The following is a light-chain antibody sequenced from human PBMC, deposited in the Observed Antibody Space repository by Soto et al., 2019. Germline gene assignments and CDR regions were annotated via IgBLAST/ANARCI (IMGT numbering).Light chain of an antibody. CDR3: SSYTTSNTRQIV. V-gene: IGLV2-14*03. CDR1: SSDVVGYNY. Sequence: QSLLTQPASLSGSPGQSITISCTGTSSDVVGYNYVSWYQHHPGKAPKLMIYDVSNRPSGVSNRFSGSKSGNTASLTISGLQPEDEADYYCSSYTTSNTRQIVFGTGTKVTVL. J-gene: IGLJ1*01. CDR2: DVS.